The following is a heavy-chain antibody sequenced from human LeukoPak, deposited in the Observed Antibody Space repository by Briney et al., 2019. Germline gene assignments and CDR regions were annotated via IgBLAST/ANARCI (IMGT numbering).Heavy chain of an antibody. J-gene: IGHJ6*03. Sequence: SETLSLTCTVSGGSISSGGYYWSWIRQHPGQGLEWIGYIYYSGSTYYNPSLKSRVTISVDTSKNQFSLKLSSVTAADTAVYYCARLESKYSSYMDVWGKGTTVTVSS. D-gene: IGHD3-3*01. CDR2: IYYSGST. CDR3: ARLESKYSSYMDV. V-gene: IGHV4-31*03. CDR1: GGSISSGGYY.